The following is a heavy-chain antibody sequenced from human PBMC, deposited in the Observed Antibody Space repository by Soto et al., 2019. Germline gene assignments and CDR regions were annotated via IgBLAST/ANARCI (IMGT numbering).Heavy chain of an antibody. J-gene: IGHJ5*02. Sequence: QLQLQESGSGLVKPSQTLSLTCAVSGGSISSGGYSWIWIRQPPGKGLEWIGYIYHSGSTYYSPSLRSRVTISVDRSKNQFSLRLSSGTAADTAVYYCASRPSGSGFDPWGQGTLVTVSS. CDR2: IYHSGST. CDR1: GGSISSGGYS. V-gene: IGHV4-30-2*01. D-gene: IGHD1-26*01. CDR3: ASRPSGSGFDP.